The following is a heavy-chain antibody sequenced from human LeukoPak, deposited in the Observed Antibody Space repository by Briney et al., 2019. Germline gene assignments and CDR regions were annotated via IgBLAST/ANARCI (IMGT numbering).Heavy chain of an antibody. J-gene: IGHJ4*02. V-gene: IGHV4-34*01. Sequence: SETLSLTCAVYGGSFSGYYWSRIRQPPGKGLEWIGEINHSGSTNYNPSLKSRVTISVDTSKNQFPLKLSSVTAADTAVYYCARGRRGYSYGTLFDYWGQGTLVTVSS. CDR3: ARGRRGYSYGTLFDY. CDR1: GGSFSGYY. CDR2: INHSGST. D-gene: IGHD5-18*01.